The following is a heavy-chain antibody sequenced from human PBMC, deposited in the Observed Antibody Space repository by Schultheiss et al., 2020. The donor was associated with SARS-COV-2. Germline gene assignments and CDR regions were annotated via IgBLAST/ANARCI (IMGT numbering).Heavy chain of an antibody. D-gene: IGHD6-19*01. CDR3: ARLGSGWQIDY. CDR2: IYTSGST. CDR1: GYSISSGYY. J-gene: IGHJ4*02. V-gene: IGHV4-38-2*02. Sequence: SETLSLTCTVSGYSISSGYYWGWIRQPPGKGLEWIGSIYTSGSTNYNPSLKSRVTISVDTSKNQFSLKLSSVTAADTAVYYCARLGSGWQIDYWGQGTLVTVSS.